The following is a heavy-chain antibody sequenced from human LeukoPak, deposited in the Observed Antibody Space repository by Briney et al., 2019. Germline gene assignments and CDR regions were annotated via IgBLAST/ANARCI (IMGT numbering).Heavy chain of an antibody. V-gene: IGHV4-59*08. Sequence: SETLSLTCTVSGGSISGDYWSWIRQSPGKGLVWIGYMYYSGSTNYNPSLKSRVTISIDMSKNQFSLTLSSVTAADTALYYCARHFKYYYDSSGYPRDAFDIWGQGTMVTVSS. J-gene: IGHJ3*02. CDR3: ARHFKYYYDSSGYPRDAFDI. CDR1: GGSISGDY. D-gene: IGHD3-22*01. CDR2: MYYSGST.